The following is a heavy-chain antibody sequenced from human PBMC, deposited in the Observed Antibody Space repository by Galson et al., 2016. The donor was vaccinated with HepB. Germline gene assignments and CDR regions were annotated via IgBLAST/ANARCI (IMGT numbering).Heavy chain of an antibody. CDR3: ATSPNNNV. D-gene: IGHD1/OR15-1a*01. CDR1: GFTVSNNY. V-gene: IGHV3-53*01. J-gene: IGHJ6*02. CDR2: IYSGGRT. Sequence: SLRLSCAASGFTVSNNYMTWVRQAPGKGLEWVSVIYSGGRTYYADSVKGRFTISRDNSKNTLFLQMNSLRAEDTAVYYCATSPNNNVWGQGTTVTVPS.